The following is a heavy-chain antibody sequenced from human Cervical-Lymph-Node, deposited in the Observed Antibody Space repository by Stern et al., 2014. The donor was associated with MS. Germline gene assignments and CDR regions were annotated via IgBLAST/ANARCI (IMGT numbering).Heavy chain of an antibody. D-gene: IGHD3-22*01. CDR1: GYTFTSYG. J-gene: IGHJ4*02. CDR2: ISTYNGNT. Sequence: VQLEESGAEVKKPGASVKVSCKASGYTFTSYGITWVRQAPGQGLEWMGWISTYNGNTNYAQNLQGRITMTTDTSTSTAYMELRSLRSDDTAVYYCARDGAYYYDSSGDLDYWGQGTLVTVSS. V-gene: IGHV1-18*01. CDR3: ARDGAYYYDSSGDLDY.